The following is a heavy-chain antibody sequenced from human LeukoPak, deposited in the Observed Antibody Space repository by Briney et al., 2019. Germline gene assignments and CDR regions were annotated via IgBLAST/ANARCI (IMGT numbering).Heavy chain of an antibody. D-gene: IGHD6-13*01. CDR2: MNPKSANT. V-gene: IGHV1-8*01. Sequence: ASVKLSCKASGYTFTSYDINWVRQAPGQGLEWMGWMNPKSANTGYAQKFQGRVTMTRNTSISTAYMEVTSLRSEDTAVYYCARGPPESSSDYWGQGTLVTVSS. CDR3: ARGPPESSSDY. J-gene: IGHJ4*02. CDR1: GYTFTSYD.